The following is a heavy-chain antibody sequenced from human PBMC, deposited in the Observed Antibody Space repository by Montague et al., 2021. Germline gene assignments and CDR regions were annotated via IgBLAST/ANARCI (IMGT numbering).Heavy chain of an antibody. D-gene: IGHD6-19*01. J-gene: IGHJ4*02. CDR3: VRQSVSGKFDY. Sequence: CAISGDSVSSNSVTWHWIRQSPSRGLEWLGRTYYRSKWANDNALSVRSRITFNPDTSKNQFSLQLDSVTPEDTAVYYCVRQSVSGKFDYWGQGTRVTVSS. V-gene: IGHV6-1*01. CDR2: TYYRSKWAN. CDR1: GDSVSSNSVT.